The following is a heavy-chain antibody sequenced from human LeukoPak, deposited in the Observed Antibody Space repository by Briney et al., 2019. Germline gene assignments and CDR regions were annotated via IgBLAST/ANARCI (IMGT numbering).Heavy chain of an antibody. V-gene: IGHV3-23*01. CDR1: GFTFSSYA. D-gene: IGHD3-10*01. CDR2: ISGSGGST. Sequence: EPGGSLRLSCAASGFTFSSYAMSWVRQAPGKGLEWVSAISGSGGSTYYADSVKGRFTISRDNSKNTLYLQMNSLRAEDTAVYYCAGRKRGSGSFCLEYWGQGTLVTVSS. CDR3: AGRKRGSGSFCLEY. J-gene: IGHJ4*02.